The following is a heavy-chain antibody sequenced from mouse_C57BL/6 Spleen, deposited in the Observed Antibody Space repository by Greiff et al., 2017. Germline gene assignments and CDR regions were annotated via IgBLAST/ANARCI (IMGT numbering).Heavy chain of an antibody. CDR2: INPNYGTT. CDR1: GYSFTDYN. CDR3: ARSNSATVVVYYCAMDY. V-gene: IGHV1-39*01. J-gene: IGHJ4*01. Sequence: VQLQQSGPELVKPGASVKISCKASGYSFTDYNMNWVKQSNGKSLEWIGVINPNYGTTSYNQKFKGKATLTVDQSSSTAYMQLNSLTSEDSAVYYCARSNSATVVVYYCAMDYWGQGTSVTVSS. D-gene: IGHD1-1*01.